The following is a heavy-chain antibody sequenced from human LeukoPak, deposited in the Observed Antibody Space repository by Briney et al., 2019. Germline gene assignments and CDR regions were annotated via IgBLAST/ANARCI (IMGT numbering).Heavy chain of an antibody. V-gene: IGHV4-39*07. CDR3: ARGRGGTIFGVATVYYYMDV. CDR2: IYYSGST. J-gene: IGHJ6*03. CDR1: GGSISRSSYY. D-gene: IGHD3-3*01. Sequence: SETLSLTCTVSGGSISRSSYYWGWIRQPPGKGLEWIGSIYYSGSTYYNPSLKSRVTISVDTSKNQFSLKLSSVTAADTAVYYCARGRGGTIFGVATVYYYMDVWGKGTTVTVSS.